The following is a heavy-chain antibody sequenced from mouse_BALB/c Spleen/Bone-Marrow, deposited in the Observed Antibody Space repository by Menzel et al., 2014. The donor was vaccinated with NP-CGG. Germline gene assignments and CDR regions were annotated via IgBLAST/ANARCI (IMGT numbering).Heavy chain of an antibody. Sequence: LVESGAELVRPGTSVKVSCKASGYAFTNYLIEWVKQRPGQGLEWIGVINPGSGGTNYNEKFKGKATLTADKSSSTAYMQLSSPTSDDSAVYFCARGAYYGNYFDYWGQGTTLTVSS. V-gene: IGHV1-54*01. CDR2: INPGSGGT. J-gene: IGHJ2*01. CDR1: GYAFTNYL. CDR3: ARGAYYGNYFDY. D-gene: IGHD2-10*01.